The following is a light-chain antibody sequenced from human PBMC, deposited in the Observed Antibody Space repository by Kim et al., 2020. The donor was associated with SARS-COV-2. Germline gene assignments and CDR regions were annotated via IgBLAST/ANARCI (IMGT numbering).Light chain of an antibody. Sequence: SYELTQQPSVSVSPGQTASITCSGDKLGDKYACWYQQKPGQSPVLVIYQDSKRPSGIPERFSGSNSGNTATLTISGTQAMDEADYYCQAWDSSKGWVFGGRTQLTVL. CDR2: QDS. CDR1: KLGDKY. CDR3: QAWDSSKGWV. V-gene: IGLV3-1*01. J-gene: IGLJ3*02.